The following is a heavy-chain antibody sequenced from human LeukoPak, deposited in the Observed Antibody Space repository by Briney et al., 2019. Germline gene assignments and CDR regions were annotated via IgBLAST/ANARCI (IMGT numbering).Heavy chain of an antibody. J-gene: IGHJ4*02. Sequence: GGSLRLSCAASGFTFSSYGMHWVRQAPGKGLEWVAFIRYDGSNKYYADSVKGRFTISRDNSKNTLYLQMNSLRAEDTAVYYCANRPYYDFWSGYCRYWGQGTLVTVSS. CDR3: ANRPYYDFWSGYCRY. D-gene: IGHD3-3*01. CDR1: GFTFSSYG. V-gene: IGHV3-30*02. CDR2: IRYDGSNK.